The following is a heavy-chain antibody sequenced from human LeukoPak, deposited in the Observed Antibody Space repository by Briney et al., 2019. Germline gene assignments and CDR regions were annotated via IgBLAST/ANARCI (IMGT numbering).Heavy chain of an antibody. Sequence: GGSLRLSCAASGFTFSNAWMNWVRQAPGKGLEWVGRIKSKTDGGTTDYAAPVKGRFTVSRGDSKNTLYLQMNSLRAEDTAVYYCARERRVYCSSTSCYGVDYYYYGMDVWGQGTTVTVSS. CDR1: GFTFSNAW. CDR3: ARERRVYCSSTSCYGVDYYYYGMDV. J-gene: IGHJ6*02. D-gene: IGHD2-2*01. V-gene: IGHV3-15*07. CDR2: IKSKTDGGTT.